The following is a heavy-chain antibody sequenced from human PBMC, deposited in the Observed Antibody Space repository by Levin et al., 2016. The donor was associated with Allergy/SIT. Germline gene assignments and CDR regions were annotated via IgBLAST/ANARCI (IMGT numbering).Heavy chain of an antibody. V-gene: IGHV3-74*01. D-gene: IGHD1-1*01. CDR1: GFTFSIYW. Sequence: GESLKISCAASGFTFSIYWMHWVRQTPGKGLVWVSRIMSDGTSTSYADSVKGRFTISRDNAKNTLYLQMNSLKAEDTAVYFCVRGKLDLAYFDLWGRGTLVTVSS. CDR2: IMSDGTST. J-gene: IGHJ2*01. CDR3: VRGKLDLAYFDL.